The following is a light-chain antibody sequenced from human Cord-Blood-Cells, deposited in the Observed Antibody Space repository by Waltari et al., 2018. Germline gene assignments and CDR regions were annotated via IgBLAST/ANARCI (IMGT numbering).Light chain of an antibody. CDR3: CSYAGSYV. CDR2: DVS. CDR1: SSDVGGYNY. Sequence: QPALTQPRSVSGSPGQSVTISCTGTSSDVGGYNYVSWYQQHQGKAPKLMIYDVSKRPSGVPDRFSGSKSGNTASLTISGLQAEDEADYYCCSYAGSYVFGTGTKVTVL. J-gene: IGLJ1*01. V-gene: IGLV2-11*01.